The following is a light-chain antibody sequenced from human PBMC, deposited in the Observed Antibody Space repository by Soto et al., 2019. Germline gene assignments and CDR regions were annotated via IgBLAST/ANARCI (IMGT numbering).Light chain of an antibody. CDR1: QSINDDF. Sequence: IVLTQSPGTLSLSPGETATLSCRASQSINDDFLAWYQQRPGQAPRLLIYVAPFRATGIPDRFSGSGSGTEFTLTISRLEPEDSAVYFCQQYGRSPLTFGGGTKVDIK. V-gene: IGKV3-20*01. J-gene: IGKJ4*01. CDR2: VAP. CDR3: QQYGRSPLT.